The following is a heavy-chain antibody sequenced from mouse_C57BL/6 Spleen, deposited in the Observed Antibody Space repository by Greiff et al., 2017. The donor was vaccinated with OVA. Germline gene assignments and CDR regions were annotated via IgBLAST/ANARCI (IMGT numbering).Heavy chain of an antibody. V-gene: IGHV1-5*01. D-gene: IGHD2-1*01. CDR3: TRRGYVNYDWFAY. J-gene: IGHJ3*01. CDR2: IYPGNSDT. Sequence: EVQLQQSGTVLARPGASVKMSCKTSGYTFTSYWMHWVKQRPGQGLEWIGAIYPGNSDTSYNQKFKGKAKLTAVTSASTAYMGLSSLTNEDSAVSYCTRRGYVNYDWFAYWGQVTLVTVSA. CDR1: GYTFTSYW.